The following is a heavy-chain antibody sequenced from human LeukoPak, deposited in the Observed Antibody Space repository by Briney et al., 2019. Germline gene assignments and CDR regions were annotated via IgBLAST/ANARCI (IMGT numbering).Heavy chain of an antibody. CDR3: ARLYSSGWYAYFDY. Sequence: ASVKVSCKASGYTFTSYSISWVRQAPGQGLEWMGWISAYNGNTNYAQKLQGRVTMTTDTSTSTAYMELRSLRSDDTAVYYCARLYSSGWYAYFDYWGQGTLVTVSS. CDR1: GYTFTSYS. J-gene: IGHJ4*02. CDR2: ISAYNGNT. V-gene: IGHV1-18*01. D-gene: IGHD6-19*01.